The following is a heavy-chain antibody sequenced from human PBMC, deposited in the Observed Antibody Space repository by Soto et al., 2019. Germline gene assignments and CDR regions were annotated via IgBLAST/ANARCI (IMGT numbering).Heavy chain of an antibody. Sequence: AGGSLRLSCAASGFTFSSYSMNWVRQAPGKGLEWVSSISSSSSYIYYADSVKGRFTISRDNAKNSLYLQMNSLRAEDTAVYYCARDKGASTTATPNWFDPWGQGTLVTVSS. J-gene: IGHJ5*02. CDR2: ISSSSSYI. CDR3: ARDKGASTTATPNWFDP. CDR1: GFTFSSYS. V-gene: IGHV3-21*01. D-gene: IGHD2-15*01.